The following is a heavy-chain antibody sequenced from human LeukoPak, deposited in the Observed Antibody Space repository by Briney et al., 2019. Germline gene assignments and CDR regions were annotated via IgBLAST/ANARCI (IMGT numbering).Heavy chain of an antibody. CDR2: ISSSGSTI. Sequence: GGSLRLSCAASGFTFSSYEMNWVRQAPGKGLEWVSYISSSGSTIYYADSVKGRFTISRDNAKNSLYLQMNSLRAEDTAVYYCARTMGYCSSTSCYRGYAFDIWGQGTMVTVSS. CDR1: GFTFSSYE. V-gene: IGHV3-48*03. CDR3: ARTMGYCSSTSCYRGYAFDI. J-gene: IGHJ3*02. D-gene: IGHD2-2*02.